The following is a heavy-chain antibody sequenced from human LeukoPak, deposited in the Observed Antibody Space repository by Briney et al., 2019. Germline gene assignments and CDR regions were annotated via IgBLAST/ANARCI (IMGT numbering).Heavy chain of an antibody. Sequence: GGYLRRSCVASGFTFRSYAMSWVRQAPGKGLEWVAGISGNGDSTDHADSVKGRFTISRDNSKNTLSLQMNSLRAQDTPVYYCAQFTHYGGTGDYFDYWGQGTLVTVSS. J-gene: IGHJ4*02. CDR3: AQFTHYGGTGDYFDY. V-gene: IGHV3-23*01. CDR1: GFTFRSYA. D-gene: IGHD4-23*01. CDR2: ISGNGDST.